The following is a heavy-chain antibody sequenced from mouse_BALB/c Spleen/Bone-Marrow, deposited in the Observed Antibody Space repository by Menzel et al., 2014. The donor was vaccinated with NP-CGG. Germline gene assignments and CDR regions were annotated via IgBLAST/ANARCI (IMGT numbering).Heavy chain of an antibody. CDR2: INPSNGRT. CDR3: ARRTTTVVATDY. Sequence: INPSNGRTNYNEKFKSKATLTVDKSSSTAYMQLSSLTSEDSAVYYCARRTTTVVATDYWGQGTTLTVSS. J-gene: IGHJ2*01. V-gene: IGHV1S81*02. D-gene: IGHD1-1*01.